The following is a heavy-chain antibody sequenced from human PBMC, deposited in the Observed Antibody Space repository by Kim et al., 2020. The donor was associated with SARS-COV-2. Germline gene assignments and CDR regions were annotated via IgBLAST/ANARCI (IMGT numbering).Heavy chain of an antibody. CDR2: IYYSGST. Sequence: SETLSLTCTVSGGSISSYYWSWIRQPPGKGLEWIGYIYYSGSTNYNPSLKSRVTISVDTSKNQFSLKLSSVTAADTAVYYCARDRDRLRDGYNLDFDIWGQGTMVTVSS. J-gene: IGHJ3*02. D-gene: IGHD5-12*01. CDR3: ARDRDRLRDGYNLDFDI. V-gene: IGHV4-59*01. CDR1: GGSISSYY.